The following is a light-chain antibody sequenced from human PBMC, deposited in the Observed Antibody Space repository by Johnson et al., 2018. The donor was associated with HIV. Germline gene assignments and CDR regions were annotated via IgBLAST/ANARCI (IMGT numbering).Light chain of an antibody. Sequence: QSVLTQPPSVSAAPGQKVTISCSGSSSNIGNNYVSWYQQLPGTAPKLLIYANNKRPSGIPDRFSGSKSGTSATLGLTGLPTGDAADFSCGTWDSSLRSGFFGTGTKVTVL. V-gene: IGLV1-51*02. CDR3: GTWDSSLRSGF. J-gene: IGLJ1*01. CDR2: ANN. CDR1: SSNIGNNY.